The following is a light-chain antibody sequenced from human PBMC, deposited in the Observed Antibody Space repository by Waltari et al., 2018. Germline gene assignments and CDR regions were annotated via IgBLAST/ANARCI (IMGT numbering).Light chain of an antibody. J-gene: IGLJ3*02. CDR3: ASWDDTLNGLWV. CDR1: RSNIGSNS. CDR2: TNK. V-gene: IGLV1-44*01. Sequence: QSVLTQPPSASGTPGQKVTISCSGRRSNIGSNSVSWYQQVPGTAPTLIIFTNKPRSSGVPDRFSSSKSGTSASLAISGLQSEDEADYYCASWDDTLNGLWVFGGGTSLTVL.